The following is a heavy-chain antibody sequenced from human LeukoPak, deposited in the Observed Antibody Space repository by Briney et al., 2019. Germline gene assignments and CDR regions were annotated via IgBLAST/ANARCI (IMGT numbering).Heavy chain of an antibody. CDR2: ISWNSGSI. J-gene: IGHJ4*02. CDR1: GFTFDDYA. D-gene: IGHD6-13*01. V-gene: IGHV3-9*01. CDR3: AKDIAAADNTFDY. Sequence: GRSLRLSCAASGFTFDDYAMHWVRQAPGKSLEWVSGISWNSGSIGYADSVKGRFTISRDNAKNSLYLQMNSLRAEDTALYYCAKDIAAADNTFDYWGQGTLVTVSS.